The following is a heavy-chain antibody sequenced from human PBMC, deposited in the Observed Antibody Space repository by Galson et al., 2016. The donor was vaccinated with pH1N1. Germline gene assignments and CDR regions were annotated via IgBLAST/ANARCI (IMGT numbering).Heavy chain of an antibody. CDR2: ISSGGGST. J-gene: IGHJ4*02. Sequence: SLRLSCAASGFTFSSYAVSWVRQAPGKGLEWVSGISSGGGSTYYADSVKGRFTISRDNSRNTLYLQMNSLRADDTAVYYCAKAHTTRSGTYPYFFDYWGQGTLVTVSS. V-gene: IGHV3-23*01. CDR1: GFTFSSYA. D-gene: IGHD1-26*01. CDR3: AKAHTTRSGTYPYFFDY.